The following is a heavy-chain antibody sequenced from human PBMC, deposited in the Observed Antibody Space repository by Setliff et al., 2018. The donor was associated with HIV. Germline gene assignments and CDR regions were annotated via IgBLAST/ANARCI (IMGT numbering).Heavy chain of an antibody. J-gene: IGHJ5*02. D-gene: IGHD2-15*01. V-gene: IGHV4-30-4*08. Sequence: PSETLSLTCTVSGDSIISGDNYWSWIRQSPGKGLEWIGHINYKGNIDYNASLKSLLAISSDTSKNQFSLNLSSVIAAETAIYFCARFTVVVFGAGEPSWFDPWGQGILVTVSS. CDR1: GDSIISGDNY. CDR2: INYKGNI. CDR3: ARFTVVVFGAGEPSWFDP.